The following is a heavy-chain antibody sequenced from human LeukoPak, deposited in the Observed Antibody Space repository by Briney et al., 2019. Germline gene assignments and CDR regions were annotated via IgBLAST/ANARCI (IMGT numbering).Heavy chain of an antibody. V-gene: IGHV3-64*01. CDR2: ISSNGGST. J-gene: IGHJ6*03. CDR1: GFTFSSYA. CDR3: ARGSGEQQLKGYYYYYYMDV. D-gene: IGHD6-13*01. Sequence: HPGGSLRLSCAASGFTFSSYAMHWVRRAPGKGLEYVSAISSNGGSTYYANSVKGRFTISRDNSKNTLYLQMGSLRAEDMAVYYCARGSGEQQLKGYYYYYYMDVWGKGTTVTVSS.